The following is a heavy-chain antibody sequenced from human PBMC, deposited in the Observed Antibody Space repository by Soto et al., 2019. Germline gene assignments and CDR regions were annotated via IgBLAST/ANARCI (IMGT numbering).Heavy chain of an antibody. Sequence: LRLSCAVSGXNVMSYWMSWVRQAPGKGLEWVASVKEDGSELYYLHSVRGRFSMTRDSAGNALHLTMNYLSAEDTGVYFCARDIGFDYVNWGQGIPVTVSS. CDR3: ARDIGFDYVN. D-gene: IGHD3-16*01. J-gene: IGHJ4*02. CDR2: VKEDGSEL. CDR1: GXNVMSYW. V-gene: IGHV3-7*01.